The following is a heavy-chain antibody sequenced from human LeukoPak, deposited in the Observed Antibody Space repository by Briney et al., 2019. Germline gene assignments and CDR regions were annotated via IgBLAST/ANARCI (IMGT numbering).Heavy chain of an antibody. V-gene: IGHV3-74*01. CDR1: GFTFSSYR. J-gene: IGHJ4*02. Sequence: GGSLRLSCAASGFTFSSYRMHWVRQAPGKGLVWVSRIKPDGSSTAYADSVKGRFTISRDNAKNTLYLQMNSLRAEDTAVYYCARGIVGATTIDYWGQGTLVTVSS. CDR3: ARGIVGATTIDY. D-gene: IGHD1-26*01. CDR2: IKPDGSST.